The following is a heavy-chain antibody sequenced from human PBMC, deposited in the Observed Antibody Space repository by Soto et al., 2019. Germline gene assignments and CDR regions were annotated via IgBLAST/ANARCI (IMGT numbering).Heavy chain of an antibody. D-gene: IGHD1-1*01. Sequence: QVQLVQSGAEVKKAGSSVKVSCKASGGTLRSYALSWVRQAPGQGFEWMGGIISFFGTTNYAQKFQGRVTITADESTATAYMELTRLRSEDTAIYYCAKARSRDLWNAYKTWGQGTLVTVSS. CDR3: AKARSRDLWNAYKT. J-gene: IGHJ4*02. CDR1: GGTLRSYA. V-gene: IGHV1-69*01. CDR2: IISFFGTT.